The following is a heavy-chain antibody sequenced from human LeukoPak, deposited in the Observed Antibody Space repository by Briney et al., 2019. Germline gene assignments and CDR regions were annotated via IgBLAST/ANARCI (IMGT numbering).Heavy chain of an antibody. CDR1: GYTFTSYG. D-gene: IGHD2-2*02. J-gene: IGHJ4*02. CDR3: ARDKYCSSTSCYTGFDY. CDR2: ISAYNGNT. V-gene: IGHV1-18*01. Sequence: ASVKVSCKASGYTFTSYGISWVRLAPGQGLEWMGWISAYNGNTNYAQKLQGRVTMTTDTSTSTAYMGLRSLRSDDTAVYYCARDKYCSSTSCYTGFDYWGQGTLVTVSS.